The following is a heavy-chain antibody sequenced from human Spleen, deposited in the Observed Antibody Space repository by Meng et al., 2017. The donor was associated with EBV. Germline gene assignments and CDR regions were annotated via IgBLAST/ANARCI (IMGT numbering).Heavy chain of an antibody. D-gene: IGHD6-6*01. V-gene: IGHV4-34*01. J-gene: IGHJ5*02. CDR3: ARGRTVARSPWSDP. CDR1: GGSVSGFY. CDR2: SNHSGST. Sequence: QVQLQHVGAGLLKPSEILSLTCAVYGGSVSGFYWIWIRQSPEKGLEWIGESNHSGSTTYNPSLKSRVTISVDTSKDQFSLRLTSVTAADTAIYYCARGRTVARSPWSDPWGQGTLVTVSS.